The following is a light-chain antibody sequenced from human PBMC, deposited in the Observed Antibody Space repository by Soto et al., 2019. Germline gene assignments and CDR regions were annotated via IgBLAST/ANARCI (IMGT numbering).Light chain of an antibody. CDR1: QTISTY. J-gene: IGKJ1*01. CDR2: ASS. CDR3: HQSSGMPWT. V-gene: IGKV1-39*01. Sequence: IQMNQSPSSLSASVGDRVTITCRASQTISTYLNWYQQKPGKAPKLLIYASSSLQSGVPSRFSGSGSGTDFTLTITSLQPEDFETYICHQSSGMPWTFGQGTKVEV.